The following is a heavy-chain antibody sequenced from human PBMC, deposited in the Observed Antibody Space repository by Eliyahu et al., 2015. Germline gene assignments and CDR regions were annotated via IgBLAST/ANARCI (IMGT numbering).Heavy chain of an antibody. CDR1: GFRFNIYW. D-gene: IGHD1-14*01. V-gene: IGHV3-74*01. CDR3: VRDDAAKPELFDY. CDR2: IXNDGSDT. Sequence: EVQLVESGGGLVQPGGSLRLSCAASGFRFNIYWMHWVRQAPGKGLMWVSRIXNDGSDTNYADSVKGRFTISRDNAKNTLYLEMDSLTAEDTAVYYCVRDDAAKPELFDYWGQGTLVTISS. J-gene: IGHJ4*02.